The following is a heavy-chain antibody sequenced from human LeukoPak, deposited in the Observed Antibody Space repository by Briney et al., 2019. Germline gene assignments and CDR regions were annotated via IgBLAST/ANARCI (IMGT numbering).Heavy chain of an antibody. J-gene: IGHJ6*03. CDR2: INPNSGGT. V-gene: IGHV1-2*02. Sequence: ASVKVSCKASGYTFTGYYMHWVRQAPGQGLEWMGWINPNSGGTNYAQKFQGRVTMTRDTSISTAYMELSRLRSDDTAVYYCARVRSYGSNYYYYYMDVWGKGTTVTISS. CDR1: GYTFTGYY. CDR3: ARVRSYGSNYYYYYMDV. D-gene: IGHD5-18*01.